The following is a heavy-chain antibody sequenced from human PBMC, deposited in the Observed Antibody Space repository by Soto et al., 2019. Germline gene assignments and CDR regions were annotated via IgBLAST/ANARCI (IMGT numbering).Heavy chain of an antibody. CDR1: GFTFSTYW. CDR3: ARGLKNYYGVDV. Sequence: EVQVVESGGGLVQPGGSLRLSCAASGFTFSTYWMHWVRQVPGKGLVWVSRIKGDGSSISYADSVKGRFTISRDNAENTLYLQMGSLRADDTAVYYCARGLKNYYGVDVWGQGPRSPSP. V-gene: IGHV3-74*01. CDR2: IKGDGSSI. J-gene: IGHJ6*02.